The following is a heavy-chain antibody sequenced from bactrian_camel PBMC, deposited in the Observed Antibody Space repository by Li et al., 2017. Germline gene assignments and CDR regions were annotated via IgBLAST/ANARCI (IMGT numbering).Heavy chain of an antibody. CDR3: TTDPEGGSHDLGY. Sequence: DVQLVESGGGLVQPGGSLRLSCEASGFPFSNYAMYWVRQAPGKGLEWVATIYSAESKTYYGASVKGRFTISRDNAKNTVRLQMSSLRSEDTALYYCTTDPEGGSHDLGYWGQGTQVTVS. J-gene: IGHJ4*01. CDR2: IYSAESKT. CDR1: GFPFSNYA. V-gene: IGHV3S11*01. D-gene: IGHD3*01.